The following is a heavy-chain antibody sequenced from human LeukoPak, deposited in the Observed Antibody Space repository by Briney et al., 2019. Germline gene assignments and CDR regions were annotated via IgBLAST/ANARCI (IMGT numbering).Heavy chain of an antibody. D-gene: IGHD6-6*01. Sequence: GGSLRLSCAASGFTFSDYAMTWVRQAPGKGLEWVSTMTGTSGDTFYADSVKGRFTISRDNPENTLFLQMNGLGAEDAAVYYCARVIAPRLDAFDVWGQGTMVTVSS. J-gene: IGHJ3*01. V-gene: IGHV3-23*01. CDR2: MTGTSGDT. CDR1: GFTFSDYA. CDR3: ARVIAPRLDAFDV.